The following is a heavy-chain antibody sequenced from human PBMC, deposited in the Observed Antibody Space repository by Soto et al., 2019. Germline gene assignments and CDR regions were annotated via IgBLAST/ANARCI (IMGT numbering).Heavy chain of an antibody. Sequence: ASVKVSCKVSGYTLTELSMHWVRQAPGKGLEWMGGFDPEDGETIYAQKFQGRVTMTEDTSTDTAYMELSSLRSEDTAVYYCATDLTEQQLVSYWGQGTLVTVSS. D-gene: IGHD6-13*01. J-gene: IGHJ4*02. CDR3: ATDLTEQQLVSY. CDR1: GYTLTELS. CDR2: FDPEDGET. V-gene: IGHV1-24*01.